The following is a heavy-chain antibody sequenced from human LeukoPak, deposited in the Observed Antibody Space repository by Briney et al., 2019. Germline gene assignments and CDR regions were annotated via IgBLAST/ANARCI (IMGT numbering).Heavy chain of an antibody. CDR3: AKNYGDSNWFDP. D-gene: IGHD4-17*01. Sequence: SQTLSLTCALSGDSVSSNSAAWNWIRQSASRGLEWLGRTYYRSNWFNDFALSVKSRITINPDTSKNQFSLQLNSVTPEDTAVYYCAKNYGDSNWFDPWGQGTLVTVSS. CDR2: TYYRSNWFN. J-gene: IGHJ5*02. CDR1: GDSVSSNSAA. V-gene: IGHV6-1*01.